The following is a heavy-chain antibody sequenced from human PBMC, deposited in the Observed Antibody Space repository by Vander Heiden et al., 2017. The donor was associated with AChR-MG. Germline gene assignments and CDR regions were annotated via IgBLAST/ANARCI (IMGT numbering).Heavy chain of an antibody. D-gene: IGHD6-13*01. CDR3: ATPSMVYSSSWYYYYYGMDV. J-gene: IGHJ6*02. CDR1: GGSISSSSYY. CDR2: IYYSGST. V-gene: IGHV4-39*01. Sequence: QLQLQESGPGLVKPSETLSLTCTVSGGSISSSSYYWGWIRQPPGKGLEWIGSIYYSGSTYYNPSLKSRVTISVDTSKNQFSLKLSSVTAADTAVYYCATPSMVYSSSWYYYYYGMDVWGQGTTVTVSS.